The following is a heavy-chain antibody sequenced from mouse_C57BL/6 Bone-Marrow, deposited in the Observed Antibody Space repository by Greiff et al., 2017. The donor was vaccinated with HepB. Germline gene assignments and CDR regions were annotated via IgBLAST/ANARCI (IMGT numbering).Heavy chain of an antibody. V-gene: IGHV5-4*03. J-gene: IGHJ2*01. CDR3: ARGPVTDYFDY. CDR2: ISDGGSYT. CDR1: GFTFSSYA. D-gene: IGHD2-1*01. Sequence: DVMLVESGGGLVKPGGSLKLSCAASGFTFSSYAMSWVRQTPEKRLEWVATISDGGSYTYYPDNVKGRFTISRDNAKNNLYLQMSHLKSEDTAMYYCARGPVTDYFDYWGQGTTLTVSS.